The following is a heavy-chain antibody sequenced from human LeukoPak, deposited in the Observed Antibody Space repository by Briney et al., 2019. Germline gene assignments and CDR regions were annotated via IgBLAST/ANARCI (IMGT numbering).Heavy chain of an antibody. V-gene: IGHV3-21*01. CDR2: LSSSRSYI. J-gene: IGHJ4*02. CDR1: GFTFSSYS. Sequence: GGSLRLSCAASGFTFSSYSMNWVRQAPGKGLEWVSSLSSSRSYIYYADSVKGRFTISRDNAKNSLYLQMNSLRAEDTAVYYCARGTATSTRDYWGQGPWSPSPQ. CDR3: ARGTATSTRDY. D-gene: IGHD5-24*01.